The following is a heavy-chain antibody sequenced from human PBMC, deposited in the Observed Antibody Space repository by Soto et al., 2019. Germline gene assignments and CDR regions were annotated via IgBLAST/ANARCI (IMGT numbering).Heavy chain of an antibody. V-gene: IGHV2-5*02. CDR1: GLSLSTSGVA. CDR2: IYWDGDK. CDR3: AHSTNYGYYDY. D-gene: IGHD4-17*01. Sequence: QITLKESGPTLVKPTQTLTLTCTVSGLSLSTSGVAVGWIRQPPGKALECLALIYWDGDKRYTPSLKSRLTITKDTSKNQVVLTMTNIDPVDTATYYCAHSTNYGYYDYWGQGTLVTVSS. J-gene: IGHJ4*02.